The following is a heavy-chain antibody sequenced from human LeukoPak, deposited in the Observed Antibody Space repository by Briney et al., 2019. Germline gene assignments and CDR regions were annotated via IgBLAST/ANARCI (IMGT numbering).Heavy chain of an antibody. CDR3: ARDAYSSNWYFGY. Sequence: SQTLSLTCAISGDSVSSNSAAWNWIRQSPSRGLEWLGRTYYRSKWYHDYAVSVESRVTINPDTSKNQFSLQLSSVTPEDTGVYYCARDAYSSNWYFGYWGQGTLVTVSS. V-gene: IGHV6-1*01. J-gene: IGHJ4*02. CDR2: TYYRSKWYH. CDR1: GDSVSSNSAA. D-gene: IGHD6-13*01.